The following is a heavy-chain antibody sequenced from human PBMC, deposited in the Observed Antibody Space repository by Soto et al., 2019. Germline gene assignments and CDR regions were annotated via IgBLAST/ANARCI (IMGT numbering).Heavy chain of an antibody. CDR1: GFTFSSYA. CDR2: ISGSGGST. D-gene: IGHD1-1*01. CDR3: AKEVELERDVYYYYYYMDV. J-gene: IGHJ6*03. V-gene: IGHV3-23*01. Sequence: GGSLRLSCAASGFTFSSYAMSWVRQAPGKGLEWVSAISGSGGSTYYADSVKGRFTISRDNSKNTLYLQMNSLRAEDTAVYYCAKEVELERDVYYYYYYMDVWGKGTTVTVSS.